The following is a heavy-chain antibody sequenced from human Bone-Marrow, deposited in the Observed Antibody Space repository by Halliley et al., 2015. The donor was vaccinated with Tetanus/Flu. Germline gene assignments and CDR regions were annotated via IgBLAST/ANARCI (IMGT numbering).Heavy chain of an antibody. CDR2: IYPGDSDT. J-gene: IGHJ4*02. V-gene: IGHV5-51*01. CDR3: AALIAASHFTDY. Sequence: QLVQSGAEVKKPGESLRISCKGSGYSFTTYWIGWVRQVPGKGLELMGIIYPGDSDTRYSPSFQGQVIISADKSVSTAYLQWSTLKASDPSMYYCAALIAASHFTDYWGPGTLVTVSS. CDR1: GYSFTTYW. D-gene: IGHD6-13*01.